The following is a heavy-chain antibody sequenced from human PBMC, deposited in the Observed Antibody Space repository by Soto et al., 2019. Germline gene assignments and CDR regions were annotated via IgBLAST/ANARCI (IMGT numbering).Heavy chain of an antibody. CDR3: ARPMVRGVIHPFDY. CDR1: GGSFSGYY. D-gene: IGHD3-10*01. J-gene: IGHJ4*02. CDR2: INHSGST. V-gene: IGHV4-34*01. Sequence: QVQLQQWGAGLLKPSETLSLTCAVYGGSFSGYYWSWIRQPPGKGLEWIGEINHSGSTNYNPSLKSRVTISVDTSKNQFSLKLSSVTAADTAVYYCARPMVRGVIHPFDYWGQGTLVTVSS.